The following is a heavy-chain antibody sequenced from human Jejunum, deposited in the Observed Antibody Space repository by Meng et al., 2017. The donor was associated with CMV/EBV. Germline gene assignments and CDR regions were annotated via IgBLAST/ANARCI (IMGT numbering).Heavy chain of an antibody. J-gene: IGHJ4*02. CDR2: INPSGRAI. D-gene: IGHD5-24*01. CDR3: ARLEMAAFDY. Sequence: CEVSGFTFNNYEMHWVRQAPGKGLEWVSYINPSGRAIYYADSVKGRFTISRDNAKNSVSLHMNSLRVEDTAVYYCARLEMAAFDYLGQGTLVTVSS. V-gene: IGHV3-48*03. CDR1: GFTFNNYE.